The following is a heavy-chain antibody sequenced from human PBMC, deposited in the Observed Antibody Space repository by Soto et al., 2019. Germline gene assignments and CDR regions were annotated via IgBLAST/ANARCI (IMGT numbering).Heavy chain of an antibody. CDR3: ATEKPYSSSWSRPFDP. CDR1: RYTLTELS. Sequence: ASVKVSCKVSRYTLTELSMHWVRQAPGKGLEWMGGFDPEDGETIYAQKFQGRVTMTEDTSTDTAYMELSSLRSEDTAVYYCATEKPYSSSWSRPFDPWGQGTLVTV. D-gene: IGHD6-13*01. J-gene: IGHJ5*02. V-gene: IGHV1-24*01. CDR2: FDPEDGET.